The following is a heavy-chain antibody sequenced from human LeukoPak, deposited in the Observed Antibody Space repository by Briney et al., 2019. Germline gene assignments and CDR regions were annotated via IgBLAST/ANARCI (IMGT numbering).Heavy chain of an antibody. Sequence: GGSLRLSCAASGFTFSSYSMNWVRQAPGKGLEWVSYISSSSSTIYYADSVKGRFTISRDNSKNTLYLQINSVRAEDTAVYYCARAYSSSWYDFWGQGTLVTVSS. CDR3: ARAYSSSWYDF. CDR2: ISSSSSTI. CDR1: GFTFSSYS. J-gene: IGHJ5*01. V-gene: IGHV3-48*01. D-gene: IGHD6-13*01.